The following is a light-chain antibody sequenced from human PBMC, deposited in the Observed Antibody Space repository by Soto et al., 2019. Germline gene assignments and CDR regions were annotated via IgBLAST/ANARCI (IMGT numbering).Light chain of an antibody. J-gene: IGLJ2*01. CDR2: EVT. Sequence: QSALTQPASVSGSPGQSITISCTGTSSDVGGYKYVSWYQQHPGKAPKLMIYEVTYRPSGVSNRFSGFKSGNTASLTISGLQAEDEADYYCCSYTSSSTLIFGGGTKLTVL. CDR1: SSDVGGYKY. CDR3: CSYTSSSTLI. V-gene: IGLV2-14*01.